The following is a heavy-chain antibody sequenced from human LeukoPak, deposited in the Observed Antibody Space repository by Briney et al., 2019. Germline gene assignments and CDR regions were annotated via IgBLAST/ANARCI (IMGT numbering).Heavy chain of an antibody. CDR3: ARQTGY. CDR1: GGSFSGYY. CDR2: INHSGST. Sequence: SGTLSLTCAVYGGSFSGYYWSWIRQPPGKGLEWIGEINHSGSTNYNPSLKSRVTISVDTSKNQFSLKLSSVTAADTAVYYCARQTGYWGQGTLVTVSS. V-gene: IGHV4-34*01. J-gene: IGHJ4*02.